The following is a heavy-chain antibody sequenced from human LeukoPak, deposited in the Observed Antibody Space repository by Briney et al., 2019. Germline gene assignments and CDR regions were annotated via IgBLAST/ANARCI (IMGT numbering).Heavy chain of an antibody. D-gene: IGHD6-13*01. V-gene: IGHV1-2*02. CDR3: ARGDSYSSSLFNFDY. Sequence: GASVKVSCKASGYTFIGYYMHWVRQAPGQGLEWMGWINPNSGGTNSAQKFQGRVTMTRDTSISTAYMELSRLRSDDTAVYYCARGDSYSSSLFNFDYWGQGTLVTVSS. J-gene: IGHJ4*02. CDR1: GYTFIGYY. CDR2: INPNSGGT.